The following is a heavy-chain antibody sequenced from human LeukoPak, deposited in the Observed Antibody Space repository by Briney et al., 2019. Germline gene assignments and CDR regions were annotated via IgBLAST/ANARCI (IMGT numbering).Heavy chain of an antibody. CDR2: INPNSGGT. D-gene: IGHD3-3*01. V-gene: IGHV1-2*02. CDR3: ARESTKVLRFLEWLPNPYYYYYYMDV. Sequence: ASVKVSCKASGYTFSDHHMHWVRQAPGQGLEWMGWINPNSGGTNYAQKFQGRVTMTRDTSISTAYMELSRLRSDDTAVYYCARESTKVLRFLEWLPNPYYYYYYMDVWGKGTTVTVSS. J-gene: IGHJ6*03. CDR1: GYTFSDHH.